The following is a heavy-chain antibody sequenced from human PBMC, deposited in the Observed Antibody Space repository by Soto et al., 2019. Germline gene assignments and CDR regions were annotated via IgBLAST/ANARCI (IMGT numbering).Heavy chain of an antibody. V-gene: IGHV4-59*01. CDR2: IYYSGST. CDR3: ARGGAVAYKNYYYYGMDV. J-gene: IGHJ6*02. D-gene: IGHD6-19*01. CDR1: GGSISSYY. Sequence: PSETLSLTCTVSGGSISSYYWSWIRQPPGKGLEWIGYIYYSGSTNYNPSLKGRVTISVDTSKNQFSLKLSSVTAADTAVYYCARGGAVAYKNYYYYGMDVWGQGTTVPVSS.